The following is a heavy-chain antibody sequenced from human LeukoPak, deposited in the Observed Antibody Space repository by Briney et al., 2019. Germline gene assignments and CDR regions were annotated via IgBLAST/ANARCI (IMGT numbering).Heavy chain of an antibody. CDR3: ARTSAGLAAPLDS. D-gene: IGHD6-19*01. V-gene: IGHV3-48*03. CDR2: ISSSGRTM. J-gene: IGHJ4*02. CDR1: GFTFGSYE. Sequence: GGSLRLSCAASGFTFGSYEMNWVRQAPGKGLEWVSYISSSGRTMYYADSLKGRFTISRDNSQNSLYLQMNTLRAEDTAIYYCARTSAGLAAPLDSWGQGTLVTVSS.